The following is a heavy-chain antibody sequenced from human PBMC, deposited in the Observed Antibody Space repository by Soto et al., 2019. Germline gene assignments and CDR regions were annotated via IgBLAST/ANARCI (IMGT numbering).Heavy chain of an antibody. V-gene: IGHV1-69*01. CDR1: GGTFSSYA. Sequence: QVQLVQSGAEVKKPGSSVKVSCKASGGTFSSYAISWVRQAPGQGLEWMGGIIPIFGTANYAQKFQGRVTITADQSTSTADMELSSLSSEDTGVYYCARVGAYSGSYCFDYWGQGTLVTVSS. J-gene: IGHJ4*02. CDR3: ARVGAYSGSYCFDY. D-gene: IGHD1-26*01. CDR2: IIPIFGTA.